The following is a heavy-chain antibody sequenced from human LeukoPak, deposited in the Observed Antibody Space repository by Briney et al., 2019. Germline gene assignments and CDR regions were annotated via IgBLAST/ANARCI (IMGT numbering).Heavy chain of an antibody. V-gene: IGHV1-2*06. J-gene: IGHJ4*02. D-gene: IGHD3-9*01. CDR2: INPNSGGT. CDR1: GYTFTGYY. Sequence: ASVKVSCKASGYTFTGYYMHWVRQAPGQGLEWMGRINPNSGGTNYAQKFQGRVTMTRDTSISTAYMELSRLRSDDMAVYYCASGRYFDWLLDYWGQGTLVTVSS. CDR3: ASGRYFDWLLDY.